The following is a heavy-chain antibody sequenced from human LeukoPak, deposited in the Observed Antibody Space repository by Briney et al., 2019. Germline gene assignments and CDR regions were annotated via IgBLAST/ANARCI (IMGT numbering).Heavy chain of an antibody. Sequence: GGSLRLSCAASGFTCNNYAMNWVRQAPGKGLEWVSIFSGGDGNSYYADSVKGRFTMSKDNSKTTVYLLLNSLRAEDTAIYYCARDRAEYCGGNCYLGPDYWGQGTLVTVSS. D-gene: IGHD2-21*02. V-gene: IGHV3-23*01. J-gene: IGHJ4*01. CDR3: ARDRAEYCGGNCYLGPDY. CDR2: FSGGDGNS. CDR1: GFTCNNYA.